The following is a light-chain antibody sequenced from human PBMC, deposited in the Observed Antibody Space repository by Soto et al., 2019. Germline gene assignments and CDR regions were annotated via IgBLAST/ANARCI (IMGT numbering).Light chain of an antibody. CDR3: QHRSSWWT. CDR2: DAS. J-gene: IGKJ1*01. CDR1: QSVSHY. V-gene: IGKV3-11*01. Sequence: EIVLTQSPATLSLSPGDRATLSCRASQSVSHYLAWYQQKPGQAPSLLIYDASNRATGIPARFSGSGSGTDFTLTISSLEPDDFAVYYCQHRSSWWTFGQGTKVEIK.